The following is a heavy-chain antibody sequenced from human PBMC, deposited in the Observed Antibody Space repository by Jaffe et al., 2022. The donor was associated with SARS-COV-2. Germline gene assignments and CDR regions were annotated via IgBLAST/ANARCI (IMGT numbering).Heavy chain of an antibody. D-gene: IGHD2-15*01. J-gene: IGHJ1*01. CDR1: GYIFTNYY. V-gene: IGHV1-2*06. CDR3: ARDNDSGGSCYSV. Sequence: QVQLVQSGAEVKKPGASVKVSCKASGYIFTNYYMHWVRQAPGQGLEWMGRIKPNSGGTNYAQKFQGRVTMTMDTSITTAYLELSSLRSDDTAVYFCARDNDSGGSCYSVWGQGTLVTVSS. CDR2: IKPNSGGT.